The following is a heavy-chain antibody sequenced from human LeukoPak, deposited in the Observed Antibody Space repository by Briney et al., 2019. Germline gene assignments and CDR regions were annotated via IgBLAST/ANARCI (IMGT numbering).Heavy chain of an antibody. V-gene: IGHV4-39*01. CDR1: GGSISSSSYY. J-gene: IGHJ3*02. CDR3: ARPVGVGAFDI. CDR2: IYYSGST. Sequence: SETLSLTCTVSGGSISSSSYYWGWIRQPPGKGLEWIGSIYYSGSTYYNPSLKSRVTISVDTSKNQFSLKLSSVTAADTAVYYCARPVGVGAFDIWGQGTMVTVSS. D-gene: IGHD2-8*01.